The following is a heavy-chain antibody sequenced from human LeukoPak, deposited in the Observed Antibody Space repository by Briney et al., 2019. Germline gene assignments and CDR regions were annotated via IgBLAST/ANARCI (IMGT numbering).Heavy chain of an antibody. CDR1: GGSFSGYY. D-gene: IGHD3-3*01. CDR2: INHSGST. Sequence: PSETLSLTCAVYGGSFSGYYWSWIRQPPGKRLEWIGEINHSGSTNYNPSLKSRVTISVDTSKNQFSLKLSSVTAADTAVYYCARGRSGSNWFDPWGQGTLVTVSS. V-gene: IGHV4-34*01. J-gene: IGHJ5*02. CDR3: ARGRSGSNWFDP.